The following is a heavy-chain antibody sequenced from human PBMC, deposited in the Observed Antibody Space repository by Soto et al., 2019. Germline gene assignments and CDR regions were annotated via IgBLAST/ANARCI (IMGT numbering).Heavy chain of an antibody. CDR2: ISYDGSNK. CDR1: GFTFSSYG. Sequence: PGGSLRLSCAASGFTFSSYGMHWVRQAPGKGLEWVAVISYDGSNKYYADSVKGRFTISRDNSKNTLYLQMNSLRAEDTAVYYCAKDLNGGSGWYGNNWFDPWGQGTLVTVSS. CDR3: AKDLNGGSGWYGNNWFDP. D-gene: IGHD6-19*01. J-gene: IGHJ5*02. V-gene: IGHV3-30*18.